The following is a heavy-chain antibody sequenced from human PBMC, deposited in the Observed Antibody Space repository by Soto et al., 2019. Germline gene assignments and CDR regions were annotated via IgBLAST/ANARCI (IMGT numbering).Heavy chain of an antibody. CDR1: GGSISSSSYY. CDR2: IYYSGST. D-gene: IGHD1-26*01. V-gene: IGHV4-39*01. CDR3: AGYSGSYYQNFDY. J-gene: IGHJ4*02. Sequence: PSETLSLTCTVSGGSISSSSYYWGWICQPPGKELEWIGSIYYSGSTYYNPSLKSRVTISVDTSKNQFSLRLSSVTAADTAVYYCAGYSGSYYQNFDYWGQGTLVTVS.